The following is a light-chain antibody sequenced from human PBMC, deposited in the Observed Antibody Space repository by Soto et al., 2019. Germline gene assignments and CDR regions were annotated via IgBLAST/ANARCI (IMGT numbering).Light chain of an antibody. J-gene: IGKJ1*01. V-gene: IGKV3-15*01. Sequence: EVLMTQSPCTLPVSPGERATLSCRASQNVRSNLAWYQQKVGQVPRLLIRDASTRATGVPDRLSGSGSGTEFTLTISSLQSADSAVSYCQQLTDWPPQWTFGQGTKVDIK. CDR3: QQLTDWPPQWT. CDR1: QNVRSN. CDR2: DAS.